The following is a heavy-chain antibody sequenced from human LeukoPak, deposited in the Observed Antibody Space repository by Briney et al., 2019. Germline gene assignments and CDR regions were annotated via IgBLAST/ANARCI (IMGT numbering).Heavy chain of an antibody. CDR1: GFTFSSYD. CDR2: IGTAGAT. J-gene: IGHJ2*01. Sequence: PGGSLRLSCAASGFTFSSYDMHWVRQATGEGLEWVSAIGTAGATYYPGSVKGRFTISRENAKNSLYLQMNSLRAGDTAVYYCARAGGCSGGSCYSSYFDLWGRGTLVTVSS. D-gene: IGHD2-15*01. CDR3: ARAGGCSGGSCYSSYFDL. V-gene: IGHV3-13*04.